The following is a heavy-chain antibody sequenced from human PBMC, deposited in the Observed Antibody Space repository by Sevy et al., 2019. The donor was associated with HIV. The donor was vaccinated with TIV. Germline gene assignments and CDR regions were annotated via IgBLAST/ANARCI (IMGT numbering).Heavy chain of an antibody. CDR3: AKHLNRGCDGINCYPYYYYFYGLDV. D-gene: IGHD2-21*01. CDR2: ISWNRGNV. V-gene: IGHV3-9*01. J-gene: IGHJ6*02. Sequence: GGSLRLSCAASGFPFNDHAMHWVRQVPGKGLEWVAGISWNRGNVGYADSVKGRFTISRDNAKQSISLQMNSLRADDTALYFCAKHLNRGCDGINCYPYYYYFYGLDVWGHGTTVTVSS. CDR1: GFPFNDHA.